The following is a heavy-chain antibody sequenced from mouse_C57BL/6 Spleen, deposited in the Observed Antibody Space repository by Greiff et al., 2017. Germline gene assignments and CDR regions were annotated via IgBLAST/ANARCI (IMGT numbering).Heavy chain of an antibody. CDR3: ARVLYGSTYFDY. J-gene: IGHJ2*01. CDR2: INPYNGGT. D-gene: IGHD1-1*01. V-gene: IGHV1-19*01. Sequence: VQLQQSGPVLVKPGASVKMSCKASGYTFTDYYMNWVKQSHGKSLEWIGVINPYNGGTSYNQKFKGKATLTVDKSSSTAYMELNSLTSEDSAVYYCARVLYGSTYFDYWGQGTTLTVSS. CDR1: GYTFTDYY.